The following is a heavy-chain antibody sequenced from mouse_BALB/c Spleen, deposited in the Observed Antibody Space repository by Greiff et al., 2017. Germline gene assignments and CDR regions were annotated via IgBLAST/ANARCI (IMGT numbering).Heavy chain of an antibody. D-gene: IGHD4-1*01. Sequence: QVQLQQSGAELAKPGASVKMYCKASGYTFTSYWMHWVKQRPGQGLEWIGYINPSTGYTEYNQKFKDKATLTADKSSSTAYMQLSSLTSEDSAVYYCASGTAWFAYWGQGTLVTVSA. CDR2: INPSTGYT. J-gene: IGHJ3*01. CDR3: ASGTAWFAY. V-gene: IGHV1-7*01. CDR1: GYTFTSYW.